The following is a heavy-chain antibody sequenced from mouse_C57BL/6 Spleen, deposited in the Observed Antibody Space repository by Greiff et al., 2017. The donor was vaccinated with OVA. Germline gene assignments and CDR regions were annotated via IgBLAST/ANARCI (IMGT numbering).Heavy chain of an antibody. D-gene: IGHD1-1*01. J-gene: IGHJ2*01. CDR3: ARRAVVDDY. CDR2: IYPRSGNT. CDR1: GYTFTSYG. V-gene: IGHV1-81*01. Sequence: VKVVESGAELARPGASVKLSCKASGYTFTSYGISWVKQRTGQGLEWIGEIYPRSGNTYYNEKFKGKATLTADKSSSTAYMELRSLTSEDSAVYFCARRAVVDDYWGQGTTLTVSS.